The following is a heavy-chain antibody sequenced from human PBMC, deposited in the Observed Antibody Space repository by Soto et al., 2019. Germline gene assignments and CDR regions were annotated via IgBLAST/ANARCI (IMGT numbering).Heavy chain of an antibody. CDR2: IRSKAYGGTT. J-gene: IGHJ6*01. CDR3: ARSPAYSSGWGRGPFFHHGMDV. D-gene: IGHD6-19*01. V-gene: IGHV3-49*04. CDR1: GFTIGDFG. Sequence: RPMRVPSSGLGFTIGDFGISCVRKATGKRLEWVGFIRSKAYGGTTEYAASVKGRLTIARDDSKNIAYLQMNRLKPEHTAVYNCARSPAYSSGWGRGPFFHHGMDVWGPGTTVTVPS.